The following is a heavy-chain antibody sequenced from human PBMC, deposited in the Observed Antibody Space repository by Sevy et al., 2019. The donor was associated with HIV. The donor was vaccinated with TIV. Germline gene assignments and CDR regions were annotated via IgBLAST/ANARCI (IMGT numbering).Heavy chain of an antibody. CDR1: GGSISSYY. Sequence: SETLSLTCTVSGGSISSYYWSWIRQPPGKGLEWIGYIYYSGSTNYNPCLKSRVTISVDTSKNQFSLKLSSVTAADTAVYYCARVDYYDSSGYYRDYYYYGMDVWGQGTTVTVSS. J-gene: IGHJ6*02. CDR3: ARVDYYDSSGYYRDYYYYGMDV. D-gene: IGHD3-22*01. V-gene: IGHV4-59*01. CDR2: IYYSGST.